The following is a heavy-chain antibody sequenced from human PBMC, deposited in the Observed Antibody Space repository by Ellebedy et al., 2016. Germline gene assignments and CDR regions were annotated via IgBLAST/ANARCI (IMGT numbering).Heavy chain of an antibody. CDR3: ARRPPGGSQYDYFDY. CDR1: GYSFASYW. CDR2: IYPVDSDI. D-gene: IGHD1-26*01. J-gene: IGHJ4*02. Sequence: GGSLRLSCQGSGYSFASYWIGWVRQMPGKGLVWVAYIYPVDSDIRYSPSFQGQVTISADKSISTAYLQWSSLKASDTAIYYCARRPPGGSQYDYFDYWGQGTQVTVSS. V-gene: IGHV5-51*01.